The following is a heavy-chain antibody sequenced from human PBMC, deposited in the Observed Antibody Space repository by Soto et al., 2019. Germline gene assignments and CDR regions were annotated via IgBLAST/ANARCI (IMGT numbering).Heavy chain of an antibody. CDR1: EFTFGIFW. V-gene: IGHV3-7*01. J-gene: IGHJ4*02. CDR2: INGDGREE. CDR3: AAGFPPDY. Sequence: EVQLVESGGVLVQPGGPLGASFAASEFTFGIFWLNWFRRVPGKGLEWVANINGDGREEYYVDSVRGRFTISRDNVKNSLFLQMNSLRVEDTAVYYCAAGFPPDYWGQGTLVTVSS. D-gene: IGHD3-10*01.